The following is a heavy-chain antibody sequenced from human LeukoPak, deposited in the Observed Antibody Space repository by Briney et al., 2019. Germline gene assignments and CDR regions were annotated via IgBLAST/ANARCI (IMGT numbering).Heavy chain of an antibody. V-gene: IGHV3-53*01. CDR1: GLIVSSNY. J-gene: IGHJ3*02. CDR2: VYSGGNT. Sequence: GVSLRLSCAASGLIVSSNYMSWVRQAPGKGLEWVSVVYSGGNTYYADSVKGRFTISRDNSKNTLYLQMNSLIFEDTAVYYCARATSSSLYSAFDIWGQGTMVTVSS. CDR3: ARATSSSLYSAFDI. D-gene: IGHD6-13*01.